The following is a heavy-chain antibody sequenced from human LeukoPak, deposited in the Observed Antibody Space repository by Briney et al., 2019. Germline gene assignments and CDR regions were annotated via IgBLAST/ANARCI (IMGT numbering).Heavy chain of an antibody. Sequence: ASVKVSCKASGYTFTSYGISWVRQAPGQGLEWMGWISAYNGNTNYAQKLQGRVTMTTDTSTSTAYMELRSLRSDDTAVYYCARVPSLTTVTTHYFDYWGQGTQVTVSS. CDR1: GYTFTSYG. CDR2: ISAYNGNT. CDR3: ARVPSLTTVTTHYFDY. D-gene: IGHD4-17*01. J-gene: IGHJ4*02. V-gene: IGHV1-18*01.